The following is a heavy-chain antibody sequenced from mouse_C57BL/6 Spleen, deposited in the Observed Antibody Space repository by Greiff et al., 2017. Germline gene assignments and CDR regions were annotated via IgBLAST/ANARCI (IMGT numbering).Heavy chain of an antibody. Sequence: QVQLQPSGAELARPGASVKLSCKASGYTFTSYGISWVKQRTGQGLEWIGEIYPRSGNTYYNEKFKGKATLTADKSSSTAYMELRSLTSEDSAVYFCARDYPDYWGQGTTLTVSS. J-gene: IGHJ2*01. V-gene: IGHV1-81*01. CDR3: ARDYPDY. CDR1: GYTFTSYG. CDR2: IYPRSGNT.